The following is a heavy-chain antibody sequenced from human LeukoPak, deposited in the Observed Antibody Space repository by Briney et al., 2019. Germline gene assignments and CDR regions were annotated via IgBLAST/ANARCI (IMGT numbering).Heavy chain of an antibody. J-gene: IGHJ4*02. CDR3: ASATGLRVYYFDY. Sequence: ASVQASCKASGGTFSSYAISWVRQAPGQGLEWMGKIIPMFGTANYAQKFQGRVTITADESTSTAYMELTSLRSEDTAVYYCASATGLRVYYFDYWGQGTLVTVSS. D-gene: IGHD6-6*01. CDR1: GGTFSSYA. V-gene: IGHV1-69*13. CDR2: IIPMFGTA.